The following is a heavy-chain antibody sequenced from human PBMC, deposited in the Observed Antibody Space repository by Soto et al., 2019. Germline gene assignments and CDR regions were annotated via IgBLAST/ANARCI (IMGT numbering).Heavy chain of an antibody. CDR1: GYTFTSYG. Sequence: QVHLVQSGAEVKKPGASVKVSCKGSGYTFTSYGITWVRQAPGQGLEWMGWISAHNGNTDYAQKLQGRVIVTRDTFTSTAYMELRSLRSADTAVYYCARGRYGDYWGQGALVTVSS. J-gene: IGHJ4*02. D-gene: IGHD1-1*01. V-gene: IGHV1-18*01. CDR2: ISAHNGNT. CDR3: ARGRYGDY.